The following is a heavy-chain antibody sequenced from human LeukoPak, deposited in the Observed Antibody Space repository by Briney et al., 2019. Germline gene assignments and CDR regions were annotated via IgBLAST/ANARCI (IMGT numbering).Heavy chain of an antibody. V-gene: IGHV1-58*02. Sequence: SVKVSCKASGFTFTSSAMQWVRQARGQRLEWIGWLVVGSGNTNYAQKFQERVTITRDMSTSTAYMELSSLRSEDTAVYYCAAVSPRPDSSGTHLSPWGQGTLVTVSS. CDR1: GFTFTSSA. CDR2: LVVGSGNT. J-gene: IGHJ5*02. CDR3: AAVSPRPDSSGTHLSP. D-gene: IGHD3-22*01.